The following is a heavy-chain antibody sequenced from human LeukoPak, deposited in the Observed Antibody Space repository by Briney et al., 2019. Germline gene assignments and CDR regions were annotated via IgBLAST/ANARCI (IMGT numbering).Heavy chain of an antibody. V-gene: IGHV3-48*01. J-gene: IGHJ6*03. CDR3: ARVLYYYYMDV. Sequence: GGSLRLSCAASGFTFSSYSMNWVRQAPGKGLEWVSYISGSSSTIYYADSVKGRFTISRDNAKNSLYLQMNSLRAEDTAVYYCARVLYYYYMDVWGKGTTVTVSS. CDR1: GFTFSSYS. CDR2: ISGSSSTI.